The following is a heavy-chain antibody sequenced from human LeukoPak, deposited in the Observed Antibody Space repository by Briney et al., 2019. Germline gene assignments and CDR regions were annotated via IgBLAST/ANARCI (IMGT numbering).Heavy chain of an antibody. J-gene: IGHJ4*02. D-gene: IGHD1-26*01. CDR1: GGPISSGDYY. CDR3: ARGVGAKAFPDY. CDR2: IYYSGGT. V-gene: IGHV4-30-4*08. Sequence: SQTLSLTCTVSGGPISSGDYYWSWLRQPPGKGLEWIVYIYYSGGTHYTPSLKTRVTISVDTSKNQFSLTVRSVTAAHTAVYYCARGVGAKAFPDYWGQGTLVTVSS.